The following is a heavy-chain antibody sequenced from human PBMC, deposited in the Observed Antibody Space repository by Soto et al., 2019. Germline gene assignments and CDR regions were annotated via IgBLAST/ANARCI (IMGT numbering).Heavy chain of an antibody. D-gene: IGHD5-12*01. CDR1: GFTFSNFA. V-gene: IGHV3-23*01. CDR2: ISGSGGRT. J-gene: IGHJ4*02. CDR3: AKDIVAVGGYETFDF. Sequence: EVQLSQSGGGLVQPGGSLRLSCAASGFTFSNFAMRWVRQAPGKGLEWVSDISGSGGRTYYAESVKGRFTISRDNSKNTLFLQMNSLRVEDTAVYYCAKDIVAVGGYETFDFWGQGTMVTVSS.